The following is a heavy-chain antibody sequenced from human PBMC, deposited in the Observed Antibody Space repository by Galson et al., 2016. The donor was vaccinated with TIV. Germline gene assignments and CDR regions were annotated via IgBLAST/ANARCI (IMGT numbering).Heavy chain of an antibody. CDR1: GYTFPDFY. CDR3: ARVPGAVAGRV. D-gene: IGHD6-19*01. Sequence: SVKVSCKASGYTFPDFYLHWVRQAPGQGLEWMGWINPKNGDTNYAQKFQGRVTLTRDTSITTAFLDLKWLRPDDTAVYFSARVPGAVAGRVWGQGTLVTVSS. V-gene: IGHV1-2*02. J-gene: IGHJ4*02. CDR2: INPKNGDT.